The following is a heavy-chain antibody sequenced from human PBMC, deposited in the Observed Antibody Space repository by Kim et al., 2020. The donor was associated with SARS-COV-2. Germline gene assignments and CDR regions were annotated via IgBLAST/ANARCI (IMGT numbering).Heavy chain of an antibody. D-gene: IGHD3-22*01. V-gene: IGHV3-33*06. J-gene: IGHJ4*02. CDR2: IWYDGSNK. Sequence: GGSLRLSCAASGFTFSSYAMHWVRQAPGKGLEWVAVIWYDGSNKYYADSVKGRFTISRDNSKNTLYLQMNSLRAEDTAVYYCANGVSSGYYYTWGQGTLVTVSS. CDR3: ANGVSSGYYYT. CDR1: GFTFSSYA.